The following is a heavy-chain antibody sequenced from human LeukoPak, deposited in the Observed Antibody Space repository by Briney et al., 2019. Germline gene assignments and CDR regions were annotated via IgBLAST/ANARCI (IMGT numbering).Heavy chain of an antibody. V-gene: IGHV3-48*03. J-gene: IGHJ6*04. CDR2: IGSSGSTI. CDR3: AELGITMIGGV. D-gene: IGHD3-10*02. CDR1: GFTFSGSA. Sequence: GGSLKLSCAASGFTFSGSAMHWVRQAPGKGLEWVSYIGSSGSTIYYADSVKGRFTISRDNAKNSLYLQMNSLRAEDTAVYYCAELGITMIGGVWGKGTTVTISS.